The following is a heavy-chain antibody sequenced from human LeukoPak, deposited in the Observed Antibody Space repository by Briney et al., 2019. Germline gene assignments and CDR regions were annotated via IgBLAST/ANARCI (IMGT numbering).Heavy chain of an antibody. CDR1: GYTFTGYY. Sequence: ASVKVSCKASGYTFTGYYMHWVRQAPGQGLEWMGWINPNSGGTNYAQKFQGRVTMTRDTSISTAYMELSRLRSDDTAVYYCARARDYDFWSGYYGANYYYYMDVWGKGTTVTVSS. J-gene: IGHJ6*03. D-gene: IGHD3-3*01. CDR3: ARARDYDFWSGYYGANYYYYMDV. V-gene: IGHV1-2*02. CDR2: INPNSGGT.